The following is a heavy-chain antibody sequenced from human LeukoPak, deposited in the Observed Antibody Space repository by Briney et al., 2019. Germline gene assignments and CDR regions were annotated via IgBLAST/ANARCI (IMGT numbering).Heavy chain of an antibody. CDR1: GFSFTSYW. D-gene: IGHD7-27*01. CDR2: IYPGDSDT. Sequence: GESLKISCKGSGFSFTSYWIAWVRQMPGKGLEWMGIIYPGDSDTRYSPSFQGQVTISADKSISTAYLQWSTLKASDTAMYYCARSRLAGDGGNWFDPWGQGTLVTVSS. CDR3: ARSRLAGDGGNWFDP. J-gene: IGHJ5*02. V-gene: IGHV5-51*01.